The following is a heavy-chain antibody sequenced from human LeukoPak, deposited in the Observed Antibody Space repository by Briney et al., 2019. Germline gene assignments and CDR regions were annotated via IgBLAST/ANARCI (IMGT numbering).Heavy chain of an antibody. CDR1: GGSISSSTFY. CDR3: ARHSVVVPAAIDY. D-gene: IGHD2-2*01. J-gene: IGHJ4*02. V-gene: IGHV4-39*01. CDR2: LYYSGST. Sequence: PSETLSLTCTVSGGSISSSTFYWGWIRQPPGKGPEWIGSLYYSGSTYYNPSLKSRVTISVDTSKNQFSLKLSSVTAADTAVYYCARHSVVVPAAIDYWGQGTLVTVSS.